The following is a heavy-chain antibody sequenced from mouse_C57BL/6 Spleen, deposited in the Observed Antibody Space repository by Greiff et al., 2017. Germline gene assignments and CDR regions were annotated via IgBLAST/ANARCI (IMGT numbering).Heavy chain of an antibody. J-gene: IGHJ4*01. Sequence: QVQLQQSGAELVRPGTSVKMSCKASGYTFTNYWIGWVKQRPGHGLEWIGDIYPGGGYTNYNEKFKGKATMTADKSSSTAYMQLSSLTSEDSAVYYWGSRDDGYYCAMDYWGQGTTVTVSS. V-gene: IGHV1-63*01. CDR1: GYTFTNYW. CDR2: IYPGGGYT. D-gene: IGHD2-3*01. CDR3: GSRDDGYYCAMDY.